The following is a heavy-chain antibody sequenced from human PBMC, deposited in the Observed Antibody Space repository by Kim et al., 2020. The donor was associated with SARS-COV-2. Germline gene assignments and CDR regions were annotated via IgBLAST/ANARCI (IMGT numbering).Heavy chain of an antibody. V-gene: IGHV3-9*01. Sequence: GGSLRLSCIASGFTFNDHAMHWVRQAPGKGLEWVSGIMWNSDGIGYADSVKGRFTTSIDNAKNSRYLQMNSLRPEDTALYYCTKDVLAGGADVWGQGTAVIVSS. D-gene: IGHD3-3*02. CDR3: TKDVLAGGADV. CDR1: GFTFNDHA. J-gene: IGHJ6*02. CDR2: IMWNSDGI.